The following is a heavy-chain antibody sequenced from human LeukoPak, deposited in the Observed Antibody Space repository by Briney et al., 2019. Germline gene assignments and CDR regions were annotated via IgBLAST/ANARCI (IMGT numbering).Heavy chain of an antibody. J-gene: IGHJ4*02. Sequence: GSLRPSFAASGFTVSSNYMSWVRQAPGKGLGWVSVIYSGGSTYYADSVKGRFTISRDNAKNSLYLQMNSLRAEDTAVYYCARAHYGDSPLLFDYWGQGTLVTVSS. D-gene: IGHD4-17*01. V-gene: IGHV3-53*01. CDR2: IYSGGST. CDR1: GFTVSSNY. CDR3: ARAHYGDSPLLFDY.